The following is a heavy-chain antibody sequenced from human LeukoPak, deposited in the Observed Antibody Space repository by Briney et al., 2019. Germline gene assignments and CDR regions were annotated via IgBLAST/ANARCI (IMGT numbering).Heavy chain of an antibody. CDR3: ARSEAGALVDY. V-gene: IGHV1-18*01. CDR1: GYTFTSYD. J-gene: IGHJ4*02. Sequence: ASVKVSCKASGYTFTSYDITWVRQAPGQGREWMGWISVYNGNTKYAQKVEGRVTITTDTSTSTAYMELRSLRSDDTAVYYCARSEAGALVDYWGQGTLVTVSS. D-gene: IGHD1-26*01. CDR2: ISVYNGNT.